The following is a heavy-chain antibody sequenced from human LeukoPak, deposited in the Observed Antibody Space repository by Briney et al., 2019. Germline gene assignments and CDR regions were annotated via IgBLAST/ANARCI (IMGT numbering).Heavy chain of an antibody. J-gene: IGHJ4*02. D-gene: IGHD5-24*01. CDR1: GFTFSSYA. CDR3: AKSGYNRFDY. V-gene: IGHV3-23*01. CDR2: FSGSGGST. Sequence: GGSLRLSCAASGFTFSSYAMSWVRQAPGKGLEWVSAFSGSGGSTYYADSVKGRFTISRDNSKNTLYLQMISLRAEDTAVYYCAKSGYNRFDYWGQGTLVTVSS.